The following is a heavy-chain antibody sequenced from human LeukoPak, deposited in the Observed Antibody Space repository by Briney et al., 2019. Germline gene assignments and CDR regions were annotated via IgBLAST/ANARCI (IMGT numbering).Heavy chain of an antibody. V-gene: IGHV3-23*01. Sequence: GGSLRLSCAVSGYTFSSYALAWVRQAPGKGLEWVSIISGNGRITYYANSVKGQFSISRDSSTNTMYMQMHSLRAEDTAVYYCARGGSQPITMHVFDYWGQGTLVSVSA. J-gene: IGHJ4*02. CDR3: ARGGSQPITMHVFDY. D-gene: IGHD3-10*01. CDR2: ISGNGRIT. CDR1: GYTFSSYA.